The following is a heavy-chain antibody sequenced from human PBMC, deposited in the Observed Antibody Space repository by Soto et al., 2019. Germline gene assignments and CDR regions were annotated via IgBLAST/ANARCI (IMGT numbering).Heavy chain of an antibody. CDR3: ATRNLDDYGDYVWDN. CDR2: IYYSGST. J-gene: IGHJ4*02. CDR1: GGSISSYY. V-gene: IGHV4-59*08. D-gene: IGHD4-17*01. Sequence: SETLSLTCTVSGGSISSYYWSWIRQPPGKGLEWIGYIYYSGSTNYNPSLKSRVTISVDTSKNQFSLKLSSVTAADTAVYYCATRNLDDYGDYVWDNWGQGTLVTVSS.